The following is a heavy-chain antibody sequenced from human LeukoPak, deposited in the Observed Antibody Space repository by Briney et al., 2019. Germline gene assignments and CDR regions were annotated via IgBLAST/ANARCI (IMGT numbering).Heavy chain of an antibody. CDR2: IHYTGST. CDR1: GGSISSYF. D-gene: IGHD3-10*01. J-gene: IGHJ5*02. CDR3: ARGGYYGSGNDFRFDP. Sequence: SETLSLTCTVSGGSISSYFWSWIRQSPGKGLECIGYIHYTGSTNYNPSLKSRVTISVETSKNQFSLKLKSVTAAGTAVYYCARGGYYGSGNDFRFDPWGQGTLVTVSS. V-gene: IGHV4-59*01.